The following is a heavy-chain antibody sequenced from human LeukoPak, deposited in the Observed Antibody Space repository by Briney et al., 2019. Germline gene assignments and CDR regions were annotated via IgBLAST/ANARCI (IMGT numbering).Heavy chain of an antibody. J-gene: IGHJ4*02. D-gene: IGHD5-18*01. Sequence: GGSLRLSCAASGFTFSSYWMSWVRQAPGKGLEWVANIKEDGSEKFYVGSVRGRFTISRDNAKNSLYLQMNSLRAEDTAVYYCARDRWGYSYGGDWGQGTLVTVSS. CDR3: ARDRWGYSYGGD. V-gene: IGHV3-7*01. CDR1: GFTFSSYW. CDR2: IKEDGSEK.